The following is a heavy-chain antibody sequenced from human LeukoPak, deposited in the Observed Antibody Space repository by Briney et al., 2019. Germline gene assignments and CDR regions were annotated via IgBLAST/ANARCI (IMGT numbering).Heavy chain of an antibody. J-gene: IGHJ4*02. CDR1: GFKFSTFV. CDR2: ISGSGSIP. CDR3: AKDGRFGDFDH. D-gene: IGHD2-15*01. V-gene: IGHV3-23*01. Sequence: GGSLRLSCVTSGFKFSTFVMNWVRQAPGKGLEWISSISGSGSIPYYADSVKGRFTVSRDNYKNTFSLHMNSLRAEDTALYYCAKDGRFGDFDHWGQGTLVAVSS.